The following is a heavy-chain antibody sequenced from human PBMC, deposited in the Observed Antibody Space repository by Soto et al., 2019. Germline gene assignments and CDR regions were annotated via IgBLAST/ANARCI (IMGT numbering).Heavy chain of an antibody. CDR1: GGSISSSAYY. CDR2: ISHSGST. J-gene: IGHJ4*02. D-gene: IGHD5-18*01. Sequence: QVQLQESGPGLVKPSQTLSLTCTVSGGSISSSAYYWSWIRQHPGKGLEWIGYISHSGSTYYNPSLKSRVXXXXDXXXXXXXXXXXXXXXADTAVYYCAREYTYGSNFFDCWGQGALVTV. V-gene: IGHV4-31*03. CDR3: CAREYTYGSNFFDC.